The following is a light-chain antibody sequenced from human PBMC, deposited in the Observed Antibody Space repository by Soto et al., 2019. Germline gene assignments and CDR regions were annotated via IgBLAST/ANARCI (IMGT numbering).Light chain of an antibody. CDR1: SSDIGGYNY. Sequence: QSALTQPPSASGSPGQSVTISCTGTSSDIGGYNYVSWYQQHPGKAPKLMIYDVNKRPSGVPDRFSGSKSGNTASLTVSGLQAEDEADYYCQSYDLSLRNYVFGSGTKLTVL. CDR3: QSYDLSLRNYV. V-gene: IGLV2-8*01. CDR2: DVN. J-gene: IGLJ1*01.